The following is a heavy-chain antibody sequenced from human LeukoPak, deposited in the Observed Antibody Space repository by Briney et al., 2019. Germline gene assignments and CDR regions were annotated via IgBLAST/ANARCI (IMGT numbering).Heavy chain of an antibody. CDR1: GFTFSNAW. Sequence: GGSLRLSCAASGFTFSNAWMNWVRQAPGKGLEWVSVIYSGGSTYYADSVKGRFTISRDNSKNTLYLQMNSLRAEDTAVYYCASPDYYDSSGYKLAIWGQGTMVTVSS. CDR2: IYSGGST. D-gene: IGHD3-22*01. CDR3: ASPDYYDSSGYKLAI. V-gene: IGHV3-53*01. J-gene: IGHJ3*02.